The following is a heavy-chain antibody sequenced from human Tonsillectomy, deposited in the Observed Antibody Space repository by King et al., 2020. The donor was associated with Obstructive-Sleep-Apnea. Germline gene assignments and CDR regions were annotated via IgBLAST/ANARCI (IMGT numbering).Heavy chain of an antibody. CDR1: GYSIGSGYY. V-gene: IGHV4-38-2*02. J-gene: IGHJ4*02. D-gene: IGHD4-23*01. CDR2: VYLIGSS. CDR3: ARMGWGSYAVVYYFDY. Sequence: VQLQESGPGLVKPSETLSLTCTVSGYSIGSGYYCGWVRQPPGKGLEWLGPVYLIGSSYTTPSLKIRVTISVNTSKNQFSLILSSVTAADTAVYYCARMGWGSYAVVYYFDYWGQGTLVTVSS.